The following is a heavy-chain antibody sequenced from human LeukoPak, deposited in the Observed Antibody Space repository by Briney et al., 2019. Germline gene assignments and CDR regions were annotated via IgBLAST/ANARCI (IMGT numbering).Heavy chain of an antibody. J-gene: IGHJ4*02. Sequence: SSETLSLTCTVSGGSISSYYWSWIRQPPGKGLEWIGYIYYSGSTNYNPSLKSRVTISVDTSKNQFSLKLSSVTAADTAVYYCARRPSSQLPLDYWGQGTLVTVFS. D-gene: IGHD2-2*01. CDR1: GGSISSYY. CDR2: IYYSGST. V-gene: IGHV4-59*01. CDR3: ARRPSSQLPLDY.